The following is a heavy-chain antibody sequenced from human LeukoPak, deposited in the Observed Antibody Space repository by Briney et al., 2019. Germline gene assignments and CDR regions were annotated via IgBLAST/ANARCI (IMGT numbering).Heavy chain of an antibody. CDR2: IYHSGST. Sequence: PSETLSLTCAVSGDSISSSNWWCWVRQPPGKGLQWIGEIYHSGSTNYNPSLKSRATTSVDKSKNQFSLTLTSVTAADTAVYYCASKRHASASGAFDIWGQGAMVTVSS. CDR3: ASKRHASASGAFDI. CDR1: GDSISSSNW. J-gene: IGHJ3*02. D-gene: IGHD3-10*01. V-gene: IGHV4-4*02.